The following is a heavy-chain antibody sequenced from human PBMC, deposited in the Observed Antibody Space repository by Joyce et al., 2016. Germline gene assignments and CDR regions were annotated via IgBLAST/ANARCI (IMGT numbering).Heavy chain of an antibody. CDR3: ASATHGTTFWDY. J-gene: IGHJ4*02. CDR1: GYSFTNIW. Sequence: EVQLVQSGAEVKKPGESLKISCKGSGYSFTNIWSGWVRQMPGGVLEWVGFIDFGGSSTMYSPSFQGLVTVAADKSISTAFLQWNSLRASDTAMYYCASATHGTTFWDYWGQGTLVTVSS. D-gene: IGHD3-9*01. CDR2: IDFGGSST. V-gene: IGHV5-51*01.